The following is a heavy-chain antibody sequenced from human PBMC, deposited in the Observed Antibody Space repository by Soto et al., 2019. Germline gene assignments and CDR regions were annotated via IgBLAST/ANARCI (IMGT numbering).Heavy chain of an antibody. Sequence: QVQLQESGPGLVKPSGTLSLTCAVSSGSISSSNWWSWVRQPPGKGLEWIREIYHSGSTNYNPSLKSRVTISVDKSKNQFSLKLSSVTAADTAVYYCARYIAAAGTDYFDYWGQGTLVTVSS. D-gene: IGHD6-13*01. V-gene: IGHV4-4*02. CDR1: SGSISSSNW. CDR2: IYHSGST. CDR3: ARYIAAAGTDYFDY. J-gene: IGHJ4*02.